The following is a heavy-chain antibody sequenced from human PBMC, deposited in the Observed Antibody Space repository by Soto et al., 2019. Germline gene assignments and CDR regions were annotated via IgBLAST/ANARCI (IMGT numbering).Heavy chain of an antibody. Sequence: GGSLRLSCAASGFPFSSYGMHWVRKAPGKGLEWVAVISYDGSNKYYADSVKGRFTISRDNSKNTLYLQMNSLRAEDTAVYYCAKGGSYSPNYFDYWGQGTLVTVSS. CDR3: AKGGSYSPNYFDY. CDR2: ISYDGSNK. D-gene: IGHD3-16*01. J-gene: IGHJ4*02. CDR1: GFPFSSYG. V-gene: IGHV3-30*18.